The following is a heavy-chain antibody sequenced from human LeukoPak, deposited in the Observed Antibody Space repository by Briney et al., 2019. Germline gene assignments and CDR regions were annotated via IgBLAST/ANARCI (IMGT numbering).Heavy chain of an antibody. D-gene: IGHD1-14*01. CDR2: IHYTGST. J-gene: IGHJ3*01. V-gene: IGHV4-59*01. CDR3: ARDRPLGTGDVFDV. Sequence: SETLSLTCTVSGGSISGDFRSWIPQSPGKGQEWIGYIHYTGSTNYNPSLKSRVTISVDTSKKQFSLRLTSVTAADTAVYYCARDRPLGTGDVFDVWGQGTMVSVSS. CDR1: GGSISGDF.